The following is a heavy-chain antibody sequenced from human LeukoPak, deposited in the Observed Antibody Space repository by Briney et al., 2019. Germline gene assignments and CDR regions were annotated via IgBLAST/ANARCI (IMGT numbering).Heavy chain of an antibody. CDR2: INHSGST. D-gene: IGHD4-17*01. CDR3: ARVTNRYNWFDP. CDR1: GGSFSGYY. V-gene: IGHV4-34*01. J-gene: IGHJ5*02. Sequence: SETLSLTCAVYGGSFSGYYWSWIRQPPGKGLEWIGEINHSGSTNYNPSLKSRVTISVDTSKNQFSLKLTSVTAADTAVYYCARVTNRYNWFDPWGQGTLVTVSS.